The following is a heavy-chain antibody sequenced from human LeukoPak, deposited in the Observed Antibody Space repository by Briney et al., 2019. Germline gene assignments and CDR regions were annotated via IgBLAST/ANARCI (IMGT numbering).Heavy chain of an antibody. D-gene: IGHD6-19*01. CDR1: GDSISSYY. CDR3: ARGIAVAGPFDY. J-gene: IGHJ4*02. Sequence: SETLSLTCSVSGDSISSYYWSWIRQPAGKGLEWIGRIYTSGSTNYNPSLKSRVTMSVDTSKNQFSLKLSSVTAADTAVYYCARGIAVAGPFDYWGQGTLVTVSS. V-gene: IGHV4-4*07. CDR2: IYTSGST.